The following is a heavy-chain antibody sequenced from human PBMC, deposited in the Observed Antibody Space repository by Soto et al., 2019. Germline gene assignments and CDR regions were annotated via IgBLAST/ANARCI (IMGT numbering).Heavy chain of an antibody. CDR2: IYYSGST. J-gene: IGHJ4*02. V-gene: IGHV4-59*08. Sequence: SETLCLTCAVSGGSISSYYWSWIRQPPGKGLEWIGYIYYSGSTNYNPSLKSRVTISVDTSKNQFSLKLSSVTAADTAVYYCARQNDYDILTGYPYFAYWGQGTLVTVSS. D-gene: IGHD3-9*01. CDR3: ARQNDYDILTGYPYFAY. CDR1: GGSISSYY.